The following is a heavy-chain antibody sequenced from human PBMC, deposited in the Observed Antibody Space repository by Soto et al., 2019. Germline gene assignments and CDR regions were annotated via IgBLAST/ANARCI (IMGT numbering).Heavy chain of an antibody. V-gene: IGHV3-13*01. CDR2: IGTAGDT. D-gene: IGHD2-15*01. J-gene: IGHJ4*02. Sequence: GGSLRLSCAASGFTFSSYDMHWVRQATGKGLEWVSAIGTAGDTYYPGSVKGRFTISRENAKNSLYLQMNSLRAGDTAVYYCARGGYLGYCSGGSCIDYWGQGTLVTVSS. CDR3: ARGGYLGYCSGGSCIDY. CDR1: GFTFSSYD.